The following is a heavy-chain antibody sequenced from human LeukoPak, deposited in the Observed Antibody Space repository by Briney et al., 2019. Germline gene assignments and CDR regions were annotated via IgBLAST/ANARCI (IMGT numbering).Heavy chain of an antibody. V-gene: IGHV1-46*01. D-gene: IGHD4-17*01. Sequence: ASVKVSCKASGYTFTSYGISWVRQAPGQGLEWMGIINPSGGSTSYAQKFQGRVTMTRDTSTSTVYMELSSLRSEDTAVYYCARDYRGDYHTGIDYWGQGTLVTVSS. CDR1: GYTFTSYG. CDR3: ARDYRGDYHTGIDY. J-gene: IGHJ4*02. CDR2: INPSGGST.